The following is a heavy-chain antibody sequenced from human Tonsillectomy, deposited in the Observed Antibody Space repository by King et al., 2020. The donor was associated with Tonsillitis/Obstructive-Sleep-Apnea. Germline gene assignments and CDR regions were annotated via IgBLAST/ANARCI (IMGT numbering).Heavy chain of an antibody. V-gene: IGHV3-7*03. D-gene: IGHD4-23*01. CDR1: GFTFSSDW. Sequence: VQLVESGGGLVQPGGSLRLSCAASGFTFSSDWMSWVRQAPGKGLEWVANIKQDGSEKYYVDSVKGRFTISRANAKNSLYLQMNSLRAEDTAVYYCARFTGTTVITSDGMDVWGQGTTVTVSS. CDR3: ARFTGTTVITSDGMDV. CDR2: IKQDGSEK. J-gene: IGHJ6*02.